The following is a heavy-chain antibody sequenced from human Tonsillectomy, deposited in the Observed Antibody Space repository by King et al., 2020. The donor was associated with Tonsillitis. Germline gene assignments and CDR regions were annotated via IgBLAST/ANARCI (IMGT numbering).Heavy chain of an antibody. CDR1: GFTFGDSA. V-gene: IGHV3-9*01. J-gene: IGHJ4*02. D-gene: IGHD3-16*01. CDR2: ISASSAGL. Sequence: VQLVESGGGLIQPGRSLRLSCVASGFTFGDSAMHWVRQTPGKGLEWVSGISASSAGLGYADSVKGRFIISRDNAANSLFLQMNSLTPEDTALYYCSKAPSRLITSSFDHWGQGTLVTVSA. CDR3: SKAPSRLITSSFDH.